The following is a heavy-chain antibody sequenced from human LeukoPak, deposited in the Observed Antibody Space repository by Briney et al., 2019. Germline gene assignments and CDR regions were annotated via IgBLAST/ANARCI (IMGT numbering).Heavy chain of an antibody. CDR2: ISSDGNKK. J-gene: IGHJ4*02. Sequence: PGGSLRLSCAASGFTFSTHAMHWVRQAPGKGLEWVAVISSDGNKKFYTDSVKGRFTISRDNSRNTLYLQINGLRAEDTAVYYCVRDAGGYWGQGTPVTVSS. CDR3: VRDAGGY. CDR1: GFTFSTHA. V-gene: IGHV3-30*10.